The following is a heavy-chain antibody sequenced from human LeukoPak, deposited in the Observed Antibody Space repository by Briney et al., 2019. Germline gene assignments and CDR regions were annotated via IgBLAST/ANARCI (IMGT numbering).Heavy chain of an antibody. J-gene: IGHJ4*02. CDR3: ARTERDYGDYEVDY. CDR2: MNPNSGNT. D-gene: IGHD4-17*01. CDR1: GYTFTGYY. Sequence: ASVKVSCKASGYTFTGYYMHWVRQAPGQGLEWMGWMNPNSGNTGYAQKFQGRVTMTRNTSISTAYMELSSLRSEDTAVYYCARTERDYGDYEVDYWGQGTLVTVSS. V-gene: IGHV1-8*02.